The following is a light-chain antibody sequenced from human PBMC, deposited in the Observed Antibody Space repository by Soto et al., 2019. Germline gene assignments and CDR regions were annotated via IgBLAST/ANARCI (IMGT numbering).Light chain of an antibody. CDR3: QQYGISPGIT. CDR2: SAS. V-gene: IGKV3-15*01. CDR1: QSLSIN. J-gene: IGKJ5*01. Sequence: EKVLTHSLDTLSVSLLGSRPIXNKTSQSLSINLAWYQQKPGQAPRLLIYSASTRATGIPSRFSGSGSGTEFTLTISCLQSEDFAVYYCQQYGISPGITFGQGTRLENK.